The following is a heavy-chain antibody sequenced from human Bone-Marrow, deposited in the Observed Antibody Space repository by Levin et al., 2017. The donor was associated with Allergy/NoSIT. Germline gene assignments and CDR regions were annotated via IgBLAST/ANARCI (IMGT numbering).Heavy chain of an antibody. CDR1: GYTFSKFW. CDR3: ARVRRPPDYYYLDV. V-gene: IGHV5-51*01. CDR2: VDPGDSDV. J-gene: IGHJ6*03. Sequence: GESLKISCKGSGYTFSKFWIGWVRQMPGKGLEWMGIVDPGDSDVRYDPSFQGQVTISADKSLSTAYLQWSSVEASDSAMYYCARVRRPPDYYYLDVWGEGTTVAVSS. D-gene: IGHD3-10*01.